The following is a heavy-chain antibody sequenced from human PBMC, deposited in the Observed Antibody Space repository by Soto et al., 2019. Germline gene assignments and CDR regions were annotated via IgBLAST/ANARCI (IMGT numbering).Heavy chain of an antibody. D-gene: IGHD6-13*01. J-gene: IGHJ5*02. Sequence: ESGGGLVKPGGSLRLSCAASGFTFNTYDMNLVRQAPGKGLEWVSSITTSSAYIYYADSLKGRITFSRDKAKNSLFLQMNTLRAEDTAVYFCVRSGAASLQRRSRFDSWGQGTVVTVSS. CDR2: ITTSSAYI. CDR1: GFTFNTYD. V-gene: IGHV3-21*01. CDR3: VRSGAASLQRRSRFDS.